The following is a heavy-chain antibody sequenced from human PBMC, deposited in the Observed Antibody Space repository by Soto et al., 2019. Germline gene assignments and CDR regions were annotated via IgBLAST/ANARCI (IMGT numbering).Heavy chain of an antibody. CDR1: GVSISNSSYY. J-gene: IGHJ4*02. CDR2: IYYSGIT. CDR3: ARHGSN. Sequence: QLQLQESGPGLVKPSETLSLTCTVSGVSISNSSYYWGWIRRPPGKGLEWIGTIYYSGITYYNPSLKRRVPISVDTSKNQFSLKLTSVTAADTAVYYCARHGSNWGQGTLVTVSS. V-gene: IGHV4-39*01.